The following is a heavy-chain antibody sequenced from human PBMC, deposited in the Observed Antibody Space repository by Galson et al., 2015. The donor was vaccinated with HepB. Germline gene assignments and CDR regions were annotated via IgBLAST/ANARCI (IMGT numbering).Heavy chain of an antibody. J-gene: IGHJ4*02. CDR2: ISSSSSYI. CDR1: GFTFSSYN. CDR3: ASPPGAPSDY. D-gene: IGHD1-14*01. V-gene: IGHV3-21*01. Sequence: SLRLSCAASGFTFSSYNMNWVRQAPGKGLEWVSYISSSSSYIYYADSVKGRFTISRDNAKNSLYLQMNSLRAEDTAVYYCASPPGAPSDYWGQGTLVTVPS.